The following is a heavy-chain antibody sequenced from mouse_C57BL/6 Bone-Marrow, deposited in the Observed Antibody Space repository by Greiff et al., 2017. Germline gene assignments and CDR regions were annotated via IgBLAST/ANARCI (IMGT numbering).Heavy chain of an antibody. V-gene: IGHV1-52*01. Sequence: VQLQQPGAELVRPGSSVKLSCKASGYTFTSYWMHWVKQRPIQGLEWIGNIDPSDSETHYNQKFKDKATLTVDKSSSTAYMQLSSLTSEDSAVYYCARSYYCWYFDVWGTGTTVTVSS. J-gene: IGHJ1*03. CDR1: GYTFTSYW. CDR2: IDPSDSET. D-gene: IGHD1-1*01. CDR3: ARSYYCWYFDV.